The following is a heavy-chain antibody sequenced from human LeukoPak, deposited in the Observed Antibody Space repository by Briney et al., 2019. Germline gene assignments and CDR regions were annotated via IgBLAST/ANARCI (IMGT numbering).Heavy chain of an antibody. J-gene: IGHJ4*02. CDR2: INPNSGGT. D-gene: IGHD1-26*01. V-gene: IGHV1-2*02. CDR1: GYTFTDYY. CDR3: ARDLIGGSYYMDY. Sequence: ASGKVSCKASGYTFTDYYMRWVRQAPGQGLEWLGWINPNSGGTNYAQNFQGRVTMTWDTSISTAYMELNRLRSDDTAVYYCARDLIGGSYYMDYWGQGTLVTVSS.